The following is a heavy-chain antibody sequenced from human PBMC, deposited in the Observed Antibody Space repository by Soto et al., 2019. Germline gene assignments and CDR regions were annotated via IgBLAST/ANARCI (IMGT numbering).Heavy chain of an antibody. Sequence: GESLKISCEGSGYSFTSYWIGWVRQMHGKGLEWMGIIYPGDSDTRYSPSFQGQVTISADKSISTAYLQWSSPKASDTAMYYCARSPPAGGSSWPQDFQHWGQGTLVTVSS. V-gene: IGHV5-51*01. CDR1: GYSFTSYW. CDR3: ARSPPAGGSSWPQDFQH. J-gene: IGHJ1*01. D-gene: IGHD6-13*01. CDR2: IYPGDSDT.